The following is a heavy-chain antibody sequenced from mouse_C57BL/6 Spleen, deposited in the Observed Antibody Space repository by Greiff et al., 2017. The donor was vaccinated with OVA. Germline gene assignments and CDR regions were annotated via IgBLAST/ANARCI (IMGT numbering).Heavy chain of an antibody. CDR1: GFTFNTYA. CDR3: VRDSTTVVDAWFAY. J-gene: IGHJ3*01. D-gene: IGHD1-1*01. Sequence: EVRRVESGGGLVQPKGSLKLSCAASGFTFNTYAMHWVRQAPGKGLEWVARIRSKSSNYATYYADSVKDRFTISRDDSQSMLYLQMNNLKTEDTAMYYCVRDSTTVVDAWFAYWGQGTLVTVSA. V-gene: IGHV10-3*01. CDR2: IRSKSSNYAT.